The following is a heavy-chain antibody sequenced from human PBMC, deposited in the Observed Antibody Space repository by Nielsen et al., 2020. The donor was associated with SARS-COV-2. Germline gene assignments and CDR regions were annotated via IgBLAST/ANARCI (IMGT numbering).Heavy chain of an antibody. CDR1: GFTFDDYA. V-gene: IGHV3-9*01. D-gene: IGHD6-13*01. Sequence: GGSLRLSCAASGFTFDDYAMHWVRQAPGKGLEWVSGISWNSGSIGYADSVKGRFTISRDNAKNSLYLQMDSLRAEDTALYYCAKLHDGHDYSSSWYTDYWGQGTLVTVSS. CDR2: ISWNSGSI. J-gene: IGHJ4*02. CDR3: AKLHDGHDYSSSWYTDY.